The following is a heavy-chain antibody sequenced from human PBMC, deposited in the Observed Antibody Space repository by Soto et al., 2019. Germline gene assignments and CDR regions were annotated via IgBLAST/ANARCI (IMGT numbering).Heavy chain of an antibody. J-gene: IGHJ5*02. CDR2: ISSNSAYI. Sequence: GGSLRLSCAASGFTCRSFTMNWVRQAPGKGLEWVSTISSNSAYIYYTDALRGRFTISRDNAKNSLHLQMNSLRAEDTAVYYCTRDASRDSSARGWFDPWGPGTLVTVSS. CDR1: GFTCRSFT. CDR3: TRDASRDSSARGWFDP. D-gene: IGHD6-13*01. V-gene: IGHV3-21*01.